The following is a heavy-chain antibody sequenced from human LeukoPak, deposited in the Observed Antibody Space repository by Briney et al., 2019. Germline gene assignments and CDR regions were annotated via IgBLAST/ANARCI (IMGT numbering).Heavy chain of an antibody. Sequence: SETLSLTCAVYGGSFSGYYWSWIRQPPGKGLEWIGEINHSGSTNYNPSLKSRVTISVDTSKNQFSLKLSSVTAADTAVYYCAKRINGFLWGSFCYLPHFDYWGQGTLGTGSS. V-gene: IGHV4-34*01. CDR1: GGSFSGYY. CDR2: INHSGST. D-gene: IGHD3-16*02. CDR3: AKRINGFLWGSFCYLPHFDY. J-gene: IGHJ4*01.